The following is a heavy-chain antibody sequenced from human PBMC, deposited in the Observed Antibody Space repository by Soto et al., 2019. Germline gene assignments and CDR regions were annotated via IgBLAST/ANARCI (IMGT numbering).Heavy chain of an antibody. Sequence: QVQLQESGPRLVKPSETLSLTCTVSGGSITGSSYYWGWIRQPPGKGLEWIGSIHYTETTYYNPSLKSRVTISVDTSKNQLFLKFSAVTAADTAVYYCARPHCSSSNCPNWFDPWGQGTLVTVSS. D-gene: IGHD2-2*01. V-gene: IGHV4-39*01. CDR3: ARPHCSSSNCPNWFDP. CDR2: IHYTETT. CDR1: GGSITGSSYY. J-gene: IGHJ5*02.